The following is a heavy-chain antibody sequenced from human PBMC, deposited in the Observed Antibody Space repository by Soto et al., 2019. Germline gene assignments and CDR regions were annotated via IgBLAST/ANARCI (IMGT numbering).Heavy chain of an antibody. CDR2: ISGSGGST. CDR1: GFTFSSYA. V-gene: IGHV3-23*01. J-gene: IGHJ6*02. CDR3: AKSTAYYDFWSGYYNYYYYYGMDV. D-gene: IGHD3-3*01. Sequence: EVQLLESGGGLVQPGGSLRLSCAASGFTFSSYAMSWVRQAPGKGLEWVSAISGSGGSTYYADSVKGRFTISRDNSKNTLYLQMNSLRAEDTAVYYCAKSTAYYDFWSGYYNYYYYYGMDVWGQGTTVTVSS.